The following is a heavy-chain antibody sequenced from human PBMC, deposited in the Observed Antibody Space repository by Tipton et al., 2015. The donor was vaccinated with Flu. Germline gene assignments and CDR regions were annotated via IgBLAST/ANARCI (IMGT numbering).Heavy chain of an antibody. CDR3: ARDRVGDYSGFDP. CDR2: IYTSGST. CDR1: GGSISSGSYY. Sequence: LRLSCTVSGGSISSGSYYWSWIRRPAGKGLEWIGRIYTSGSTNYNPSLKSRVTISVDTSKNQFSLKLSSVTAADTAVYYCARDRVGDYSGFDPWGQGTLVTVSS. V-gene: IGHV4-61*02. J-gene: IGHJ5*02. D-gene: IGHD4-17*01.